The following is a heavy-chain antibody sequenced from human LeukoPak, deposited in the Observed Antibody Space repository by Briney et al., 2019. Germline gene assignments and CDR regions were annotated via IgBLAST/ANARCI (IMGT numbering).Heavy chain of an antibody. Sequence: RGESLKISCKASTYNFANYWIGWVRQMPGKGLEWMGIIYPGDSDTRYSPSFQGQVTISADKSISTAYLQWSSLKASDTAMYYCARLGLAAAGTRGGFDYWGQGTLVTVSS. CDR1: TYNFANYW. V-gene: IGHV5-51*01. CDR3: ARLGLAAAGTRGGFDY. J-gene: IGHJ4*02. D-gene: IGHD6-13*01. CDR2: IYPGDSDT.